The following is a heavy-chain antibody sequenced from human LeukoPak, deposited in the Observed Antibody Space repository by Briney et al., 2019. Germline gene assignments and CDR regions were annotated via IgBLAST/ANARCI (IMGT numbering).Heavy chain of an antibody. V-gene: IGHV3-7*01. CDR3: ARSPLNYDILTGYYRRGNYFDS. Sequence: GGSLRLSCAASGFTFSSYWMSWVRQAPGKGLEWVANIKQDGSEKFYVASVKGRFTISRDNAKDSLYLQMNSLRADDTAVYYCARSPLNYDILTGYYRRGNYFDSWGQGTLVTVSS. CDR1: GFTFSSYW. J-gene: IGHJ4*02. CDR2: IKQDGSEK. D-gene: IGHD3-9*01.